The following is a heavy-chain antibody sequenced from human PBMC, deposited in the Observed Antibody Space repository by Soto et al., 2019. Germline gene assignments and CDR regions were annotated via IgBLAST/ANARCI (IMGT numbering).Heavy chain of an antibody. CDR1: GGSISSSNW. CDR3: ASVRGGYYYAMDV. D-gene: IGHD3-10*02. Sequence: QVQLQESGPGLVKPSGTLSLTCAVSGGSISSSNWWSWVRQPPGKGLEWIGEIYHSGSTNYNPTLKSPVTITVDKSKNQFSLKLSSVTAADTVVYYCASVRGGYYYAMDVWGQGTTVTVSS. V-gene: IGHV4-4*02. CDR2: IYHSGST. J-gene: IGHJ6*02.